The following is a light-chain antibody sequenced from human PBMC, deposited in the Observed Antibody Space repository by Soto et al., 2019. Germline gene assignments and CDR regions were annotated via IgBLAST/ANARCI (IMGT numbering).Light chain of an antibody. CDR2: AAS. Sequence: DIPMTQSPSSLSASVGDRVTITCRASQSISTYLNWYQQKPGKAPKLLIYAASTLQSGVPSRFSGSGSGTDFRLTITSLQPEDIATYYCQQSSTTPRTCGQGTNVDFK. V-gene: IGKV1-39*01. CDR3: QQSSTTPRT. J-gene: IGKJ1*01. CDR1: QSISTY.